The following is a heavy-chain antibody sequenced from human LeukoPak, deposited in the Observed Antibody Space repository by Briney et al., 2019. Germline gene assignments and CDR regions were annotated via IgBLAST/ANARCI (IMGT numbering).Heavy chain of an antibody. Sequence: GRSLRLSCAAPGLTFSAYGMHWVRQAPGKGLEWVAVIWSDGTNRYYAESVRGRFTISRDNSKNTLYLQMNSLIIEDTAVYYCASAAGAFDNWGQGTMITVSS. D-gene: IGHD6-13*01. CDR1: GLTFSAYG. V-gene: IGHV3-33*01. CDR2: IWSDGTNR. CDR3: ASAAGAFDN. J-gene: IGHJ3*02.